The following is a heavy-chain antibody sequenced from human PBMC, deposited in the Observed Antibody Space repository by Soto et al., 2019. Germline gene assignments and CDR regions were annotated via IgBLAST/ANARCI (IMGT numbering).Heavy chain of an antibody. CDR1: GYTFTSYG. D-gene: IGHD3-3*01. V-gene: IGHV1-18*01. J-gene: IGHJ5*02. CDR3: ARDRNGFGNWFDP. Sequence: ASGKVSCKASGYTFTSYGISWVRQAPGQGLEWMGWISVYSGKTNYAQKLQGRVTMTTDTSTSTVYMELRSLRSDDTAVYYCARDRNGFGNWFDPWGQGTLVTVSS. CDR2: ISVYSGKT.